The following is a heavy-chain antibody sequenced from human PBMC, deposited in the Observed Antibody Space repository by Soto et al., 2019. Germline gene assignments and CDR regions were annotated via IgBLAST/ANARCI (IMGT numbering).Heavy chain of an antibody. CDR2: INQSGST. Sequence: PSETLSLTCAVYGGSFSGYYWSWIRQPPGKGLEWIGEINQSGSTNYNPSLKSRVTISVDTSKNQFSLKLSSVTAADTAVYYCARMTEGQWPTLDYWARGTLVTVSS. V-gene: IGHV4-34*01. CDR3: ARMTEGQWPTLDY. D-gene: IGHD6-19*01. J-gene: IGHJ4*02. CDR1: GGSFSGYY.